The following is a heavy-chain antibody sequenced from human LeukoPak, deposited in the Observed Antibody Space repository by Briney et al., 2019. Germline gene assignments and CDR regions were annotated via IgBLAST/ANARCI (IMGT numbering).Heavy chain of an antibody. J-gene: IGHJ4*02. CDR3: ARVAFGAVIATNFDY. CDR1: GFTFSSYS. V-gene: IGHV3-21*01. D-gene: IGHD3-16*02. CDR2: ISSSSSYI. Sequence: GGSLRLTCAASGFTFSSYSMNWVRQAPGKGLEWVSSISSSSSYIYYADSVKGRFTISRDNAKNSLYLQMNSLRAKDTAVYYCARVAFGAVIATNFDYWGQGTLVTVS.